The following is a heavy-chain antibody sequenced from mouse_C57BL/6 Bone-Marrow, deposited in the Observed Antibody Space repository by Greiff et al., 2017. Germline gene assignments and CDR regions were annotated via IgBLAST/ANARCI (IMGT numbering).Heavy chain of an antibody. V-gene: IGHV5-6*01. D-gene: IGHD2-2*01. CDR2: ISSGGSYT. J-gene: IGHJ4*01. Sequence: EVQVVESGGDLVKPGGSLKLSCAASGFTFSSYGMSWVRQTPDKRLEWVATISSGGSYTYYPDSVKGRFTISRDNAKNTLYRQMSSLKSEDTAMYYCAGFYAMDYWGQGTSVTVSS. CDR1: GFTFSSYG. CDR3: AGFYAMDY.